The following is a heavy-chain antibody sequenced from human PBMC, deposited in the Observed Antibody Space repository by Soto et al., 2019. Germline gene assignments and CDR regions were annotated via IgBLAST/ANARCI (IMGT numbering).Heavy chain of an antibody. V-gene: IGHV3-23*01. J-gene: IGHJ4*02. CDR2: ISGSGGST. D-gene: IGHD4-17*01. CDR3: AKETAPTVTTYY. CDR1: GFTFSSYA. Sequence: LSLTCAASGFTFSSYAMSWVRQAPGKGLEWVSAISGSGGSTYYADSVKGRFTISRDNSKNTLYLQMNSLRAEDTAVYYCAKETAPTVTTYYWGQGTLVTVSS.